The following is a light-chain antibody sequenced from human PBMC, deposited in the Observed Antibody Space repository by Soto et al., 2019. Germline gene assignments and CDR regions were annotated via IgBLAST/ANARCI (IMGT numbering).Light chain of an antibody. V-gene: IGLV2-14*01. Sequence: QSVLTQPASVSGSPGQSITISCTGTSSDVGGYDYVSWYQQSPGKAPKLLIYEVSNRPSGVSDRFSGSKSGNAASLTISGLRAEDEADYYCSSYTSSSTRVFGTGTKVTVL. CDR3: SSYTSSSTRV. CDR2: EVS. CDR1: SSDVGGYDY. J-gene: IGLJ1*01.